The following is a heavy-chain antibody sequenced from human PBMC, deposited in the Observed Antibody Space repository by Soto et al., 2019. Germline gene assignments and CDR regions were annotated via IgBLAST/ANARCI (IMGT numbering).Heavy chain of an antibody. V-gene: IGHV3-30-3*01. CDR3: ARGGGFCGADCYKGGIDY. J-gene: IGHJ4*02. Sequence: PGGSLRLSCAASGFTFSPYTMYWVRQTPGKGLEWVAVISYDGSDKYYADSVRGRFTISRDNSKNTLFLQMNSLRAEDTALYYCARGGGFCGADCYKGGIDYWGQGALVTVSS. D-gene: IGHD2-21*02. CDR1: GFTFSPYT. CDR2: ISYDGSDK.